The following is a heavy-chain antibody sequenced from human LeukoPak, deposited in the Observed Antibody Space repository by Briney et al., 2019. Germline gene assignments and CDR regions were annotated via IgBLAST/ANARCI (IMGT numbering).Heavy chain of an antibody. J-gene: IGHJ4*02. V-gene: IGHV4-34*01. CDR2: INHSGST. D-gene: IGHD3-22*01. CDR1: GGSFSGYY. Sequence: PSETLSLTCAVYGGSFSGYYWSWIRQPPGKGLEWIGEINHSGSTNYNPSLKSRVTISVDTSKNQFSLKLSSVTAADTAVYYCARGRNITMIVVRVGFDYWGQGTLVTVSS. CDR3: ARGRNITMIVVRVGFDY.